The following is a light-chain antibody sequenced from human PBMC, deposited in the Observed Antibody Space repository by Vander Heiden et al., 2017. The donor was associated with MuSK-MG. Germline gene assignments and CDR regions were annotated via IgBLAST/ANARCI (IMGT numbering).Light chain of an antibody. CDR3: SSYAVSGIAV. J-gene: IGLJ3*02. Sequence: QSALTQPASVSGSPGQSITISCTGTNSDIGGYNYVSWYQQHPGKAPKLIIFEVRIRPSRVSNRFSGSKSGNMAALTISGLQPEDEADYYCSSYAVSGIAVLGGGTRLTVL. V-gene: IGLV2-14*03. CDR1: NSDIGGYNY. CDR2: EVR.